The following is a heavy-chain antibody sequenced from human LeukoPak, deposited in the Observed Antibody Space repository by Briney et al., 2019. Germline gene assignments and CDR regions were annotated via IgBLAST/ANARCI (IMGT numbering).Heavy chain of an antibody. J-gene: IGHJ5*02. CDR2: ISPNSGGT. D-gene: IGHD6-19*01. Sequence: ASVKVSCKASGYTFTSYYMHWVRQAPGQGLEWMGWISPNSGGTNYAQKFQGRVTMTRDTSISTAYMELSRLRSDDTAVYYCAREGIAVAGNWFDPWGQGTLVTVSS. V-gene: IGHV1-2*02. CDR3: AREGIAVAGNWFDP. CDR1: GYTFTSYY.